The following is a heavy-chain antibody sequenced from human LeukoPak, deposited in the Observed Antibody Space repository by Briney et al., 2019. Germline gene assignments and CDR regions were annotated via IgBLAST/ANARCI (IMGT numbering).Heavy chain of an antibody. J-gene: IGHJ4*02. V-gene: IGHV3-23*01. CDR1: GFIFTNYG. CDR3: AKDLTYSYGRYFDY. CDR2: ITGSGTNT. D-gene: IGHD5-18*01. Sequence: GGSLRLSCAASGFIFTNYGFSWVRQAPGKGLGWVSGITGSGTNTYYADSVQGRLTISRDNSKNTLFLQVNGLRAEDTALYYCAKDLTYSYGRYFDYWGQGTLVTVSS.